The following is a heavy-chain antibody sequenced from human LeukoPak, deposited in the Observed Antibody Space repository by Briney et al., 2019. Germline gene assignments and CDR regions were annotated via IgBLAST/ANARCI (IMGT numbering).Heavy chain of an antibody. D-gene: IGHD3-22*01. V-gene: IGHV4-59*08. CDR1: GGSISSYY. Sequence: SETLSLTCTVSGGSISSYYWSWIRQPPGKGLEWIGYIYYSGSTNYNPSLKSRVTISVDPSKNQFSLKLSSVTAADTAVYYCAKTNEPLPLLALHYYDTYYYGMDVWGQGTTVTVSS. CDR2: IYYSGST. CDR3: AKTNEPLPLLALHYYDTYYYGMDV. J-gene: IGHJ6*02.